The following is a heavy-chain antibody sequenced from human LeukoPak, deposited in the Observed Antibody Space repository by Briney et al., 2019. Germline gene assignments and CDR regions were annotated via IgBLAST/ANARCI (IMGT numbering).Heavy chain of an antibody. CDR2: IYYSGST. Sequence: SETLSLTCTVSGGSISSSSYYWGWIRQPPGKGPEWIGSIYYSGSTYYNPSLKSRVTISVDTSKNQFSLKLSSVTAADTAVYYCARWIGSSYDYWGQGTLVTVSS. CDR3: ARWIGSSYDY. V-gene: IGHV4-39*01. CDR1: GGSISSSSYY. D-gene: IGHD1-26*01. J-gene: IGHJ4*02.